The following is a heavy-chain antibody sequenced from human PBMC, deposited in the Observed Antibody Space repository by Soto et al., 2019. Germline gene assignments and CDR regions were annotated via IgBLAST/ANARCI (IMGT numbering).Heavy chain of an antibody. CDR1: GFTVSSNY. D-gene: IGHD1-26*01. V-gene: IGHV3-53*01. Sequence: HPGGSLRLSCAASGFTVSSNYMSWVRQAPGKGLEWVSVIYSGGSTYYADSVKGRFTISRDNSKNTLYLQMNSLRAEDTAVYYCEPFKFRGASYYYCLDGWGQGTRVTVSS. CDR3: EPFKFRGASYYYCLDG. CDR2: IYSGGST. J-gene: IGHJ6*02.